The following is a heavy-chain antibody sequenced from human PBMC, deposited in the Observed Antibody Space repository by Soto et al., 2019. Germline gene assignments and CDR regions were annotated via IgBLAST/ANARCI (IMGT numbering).Heavy chain of an antibody. CDR1: GSTFSNYY. J-gene: IGHJ4*02. V-gene: IGHV1-46*01. CDR3: ARATRSGSPHFDH. Sequence: ASVKVSCKGAGSTFSNYYMHWVRQAPGQGLEWMGIINPSGDSTSYAQEFQGRVTMTREPSTSTLYMELSSLRSEDTAVYYCARATRSGSPHFDHWGQGTLVTVSS. D-gene: IGHD5-12*01. CDR2: INPSGDST.